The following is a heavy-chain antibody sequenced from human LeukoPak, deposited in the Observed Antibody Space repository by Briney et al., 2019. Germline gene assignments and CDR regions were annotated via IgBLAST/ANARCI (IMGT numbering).Heavy chain of an antibody. Sequence: GGSLRLSCAASGSTFSRFGMHWVRQAPGRGPEWVACVSSDGNKEYYVDSVKGRFTISRDNSKNTLYLQMNSLRAEDTAVYYCAKGSFNERWFDPWGQGTLVTVSS. V-gene: IGHV3-30*18. D-gene: IGHD2-8*01. CDR1: GSTFSRFG. J-gene: IGHJ5*02. CDR3: AKGSFNERWFDP. CDR2: VSSDGNKE.